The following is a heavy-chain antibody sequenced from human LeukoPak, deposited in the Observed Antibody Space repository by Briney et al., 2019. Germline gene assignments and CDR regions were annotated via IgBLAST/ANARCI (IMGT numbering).Heavy chain of an antibody. Sequence: PGGSLRLSCAASGFTFSSYSMNWVRQAPGKGLEWVSSISSSSSYIYYADSVKGRFTISRDNAKNSLYLQMNSLRAEDTAVYYCARELEFYYYGMDVWGQGTTVTVSS. V-gene: IGHV3-21*01. CDR1: GFTFSSYS. CDR3: ARELEFYYYGMDV. CDR2: ISSSSSYI. D-gene: IGHD3-10*01. J-gene: IGHJ6*02.